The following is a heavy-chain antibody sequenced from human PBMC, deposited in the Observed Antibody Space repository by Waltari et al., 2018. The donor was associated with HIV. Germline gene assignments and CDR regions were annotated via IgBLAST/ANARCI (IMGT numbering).Heavy chain of an antibody. D-gene: IGHD2-15*01. CDR3: AGVRRGYCSGGSCYQLEETGYGMDV. CDR1: GYTFTSYA. J-gene: IGHJ6*02. CDR2: INAGNGNT. Sequence: QVQLVQSGAEVKKPGASVKVSCKASGYTFTSYAMHWVRQASGQRLEWMGWINAGNGNTKYSQKFQGRVTITRETSASTAYMELSSLRSEDTAVYYCAGVRRGYCSGGSCYQLEETGYGMDVWSQGTTVTVSS. V-gene: IGHV1-3*01.